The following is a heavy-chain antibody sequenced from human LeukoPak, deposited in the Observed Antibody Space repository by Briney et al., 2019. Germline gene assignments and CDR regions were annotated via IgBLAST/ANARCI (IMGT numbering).Heavy chain of an antibody. V-gene: IGHV1-2*02. CDR3: TRDSSRRPQIYDVATSFSTDS. J-gene: IGHJ4*02. D-gene: IGHD3-10*02. CDR2: INQKICSK. Sequence: EASVKVSCKASLYTFPEYYIHWLRQPPAQGRAGVGYINQKICSKKYAQRFQGRGSMTKDTSITTAYMELRRVTSDDTAVYYCTRDSSRRPQIYDVATSFSTDSWGQGTLVTVSA. CDR1: LYTFPEYY.